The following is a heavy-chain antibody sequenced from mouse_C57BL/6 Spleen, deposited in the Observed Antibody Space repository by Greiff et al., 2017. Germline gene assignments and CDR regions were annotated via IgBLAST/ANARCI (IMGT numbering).Heavy chain of an antibody. CDR1: GYTFTDYE. J-gene: IGHJ2*01. CDR2: IDPETGGT. CDR3: TRWIYYGNYV. Sequence: VQLQQSGAELVRPGASVTLSCKASGYTFTDYEMHWVKQTPVHGLEWIGAIDPETGGTAYNQKFKGKAILTADKSSSTAYMELRSLTSEDSAVYYCTRWIYYGNYVWGQGTTLTVSS. V-gene: IGHV1-15*01. D-gene: IGHD2-1*01.